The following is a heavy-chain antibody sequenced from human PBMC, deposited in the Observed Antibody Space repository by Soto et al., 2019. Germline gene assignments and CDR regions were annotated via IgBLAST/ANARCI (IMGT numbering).Heavy chain of an antibody. J-gene: IGHJ5*02. CDR3: ARGGGRILSRRS. Sequence: ASVKVSCKASGYTFTGYFIHWVRQAPRQGLEWVGYINPNSGATKYAPRFQGRVTMTSDTSIRTAYMDLSNLRSDDTAVYYCARGGGRILSRRSWDRGTLVAVAS. V-gene: IGHV1-2*02. CDR2: INPNSGAT. D-gene: IGHD2-15*01. CDR1: GYTFTGYF.